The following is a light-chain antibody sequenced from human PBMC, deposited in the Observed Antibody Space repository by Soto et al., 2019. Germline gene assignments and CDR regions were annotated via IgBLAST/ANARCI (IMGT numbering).Light chain of an antibody. V-gene: IGLV3-25*02. CDR1: ALPRQY. Sequence: SYELTQAPAMSVSPGQTAVITCSGDALPRQYVYWFKQKPGQAPVLVIYQDTRRPPTIPARFSGSASGTTVSLTISGVQADDEADYYCQSADTSGNIEVFGPGTKVTVL. CDR2: QDT. J-gene: IGLJ1*01. CDR3: QSADTSGNIEV.